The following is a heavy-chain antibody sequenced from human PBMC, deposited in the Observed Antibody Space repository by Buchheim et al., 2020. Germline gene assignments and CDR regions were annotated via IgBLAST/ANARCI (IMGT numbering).Heavy chain of an antibody. CDR2: ISGSGITT. Sequence: EVQLLESGGALVQPGGSLRLSCAASGLIFSSHAMNWVRQAPGKGLEWVSGISGSGITTYYTDSVKGRLTISRDNSKNTLYLQLSSLRADDTAVYYCANRASGTRFFDPWGQGTL. V-gene: IGHV3-23*01. CDR3: ANRASGTRFFDP. CDR1: GLIFSSHA. D-gene: IGHD3-3*01. J-gene: IGHJ5*02.